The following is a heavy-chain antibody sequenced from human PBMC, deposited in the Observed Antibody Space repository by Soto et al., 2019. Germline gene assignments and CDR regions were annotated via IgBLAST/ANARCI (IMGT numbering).Heavy chain of an antibody. CDR2: IYYSGST. CDR1: GGSISSYY. CDR3: ARHTGDYGLVYFDY. V-gene: IGHV4-59*08. Sequence: SETLSLTCTVSGGSISSYYWSWIRQPPGKGLEWIGYIYYSGSTNYNPSLKSRVTISVDTSKNQYSLKLSSVTAADTAVYYCARHTGDYGLVYFDYWGQGTLVTVSS. J-gene: IGHJ4*02. D-gene: IGHD4-17*01.